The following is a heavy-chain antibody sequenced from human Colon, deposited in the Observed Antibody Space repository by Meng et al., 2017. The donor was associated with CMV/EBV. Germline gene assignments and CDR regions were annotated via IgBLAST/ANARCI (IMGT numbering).Heavy chain of an antibody. D-gene: IGHD3-3*01. CDR2: IHPISGGT. CDR3: ARDIEEVSHYDFLSGYPPFAP. CDR1: AYY. J-gene: IGHJ5*02. V-gene: IGHV1-2*02. Sequence: AYYLHWVRQAPGQVLEWMGWIHPISGGTNYAQKFQGRVTLTTDTSISTAYMELSGLRSDDTAIYYCARDIEEVSHYDFLSGYPPFAPWGQGTLVTVSS.